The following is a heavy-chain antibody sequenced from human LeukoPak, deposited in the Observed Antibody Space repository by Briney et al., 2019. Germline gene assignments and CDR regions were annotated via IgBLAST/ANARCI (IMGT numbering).Heavy chain of an antibody. D-gene: IGHD2-8*02. V-gene: IGHV4-59*01. Sequence: SETLSLTCTVSGGSISSYYWSWIRQPPGKGLEWIGYIYYSGSTNYNPSLKSRVTISVDTSKNQFSLNLNSVTAADTAVYYCARAVAYGIDTGYFDYWGQGTLVTVSS. CDR1: GGSISSYY. CDR2: IYYSGST. CDR3: ARAVAYGIDTGYFDY. J-gene: IGHJ4*02.